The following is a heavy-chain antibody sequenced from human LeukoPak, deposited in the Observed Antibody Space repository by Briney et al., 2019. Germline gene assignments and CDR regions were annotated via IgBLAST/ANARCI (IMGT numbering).Heavy chain of an antibody. CDR1: GYTLTELS. D-gene: IGHD1-14*01. CDR2: FDPEDGET. Sequence: ASVKVSCKVSGYTLTELSMHWVRQAPGKGLEWMGGFDPEDGETIYAQKFQGRVTMTEDTSTDTAYMELSSLRSEDTAVYYCATTEPSILNYYYYMDVWGKGTTVTVSS. CDR3: ATTEPSILNYYYYMDV. V-gene: IGHV1-24*01. J-gene: IGHJ6*03.